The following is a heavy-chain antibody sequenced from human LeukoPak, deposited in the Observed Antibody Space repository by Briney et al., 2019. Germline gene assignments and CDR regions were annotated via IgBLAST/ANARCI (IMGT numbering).Heavy chain of an antibody. J-gene: IGHJ4*02. CDR1: GGSFSGYY. V-gene: IGHV4-59*01. CDR3: ARDNPRDGYNFIDY. D-gene: IGHD5-24*01. Sequence: ASETLSLTCAVYGGSFSGYYWSWIRQPPGKGLEWIGYIYYSGSTNYNPSLKSRVTISVDTSKNQFSLKLSSVTAADTAVYYCARDNPRDGYNFIDYWGQGTLVTVSS. CDR2: IYYSGST.